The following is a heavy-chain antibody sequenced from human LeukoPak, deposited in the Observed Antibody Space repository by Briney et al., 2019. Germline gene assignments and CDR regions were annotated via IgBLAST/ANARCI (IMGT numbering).Heavy chain of an antibody. Sequence: GGSLRLSCAASGFTFSSYAMHWVRQAPGKGLEWVAVISYDGSNKYYADSVKGRFTISRDNSKNTLYLQMNSLRAEDTAVYYCARDGGIRGYYDILTGYFDYWGQGTLVTVSS. D-gene: IGHD3-9*01. CDR3: ARDGGIRGYYDILTGYFDY. J-gene: IGHJ4*02. CDR1: GFTFSSYA. V-gene: IGHV3-30-3*01. CDR2: ISYDGSNK.